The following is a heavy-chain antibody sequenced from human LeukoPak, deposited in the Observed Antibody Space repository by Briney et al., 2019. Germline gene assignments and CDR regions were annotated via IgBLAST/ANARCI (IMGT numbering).Heavy chain of an antibody. D-gene: IGHD6-13*01. Sequence: GGSLRLSCAASGFTFSSYAMHWVRQAPGKGLEWVAVISYDGSNKYYADSVKGRFTISRDNSKNTLYLQMNSLRAEDTAVYYCASGYSSSWINDNWGQGTLVTVSS. CDR1: GFTFSSYA. V-gene: IGHV3-30*04. CDR3: ASGYSSSWINDN. CDR2: ISYDGSNK. J-gene: IGHJ4*02.